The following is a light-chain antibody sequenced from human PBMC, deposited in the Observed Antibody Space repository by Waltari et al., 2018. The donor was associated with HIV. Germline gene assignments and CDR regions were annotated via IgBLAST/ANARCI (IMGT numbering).Light chain of an antibody. V-gene: IGLV3-21*02. CDR1: NIGTKS. CDR2: DDR. Sequence: SYVLTQPPSVSVAPGQTARITCWGDNIGTKSVHWYQQNPGQAPVLAVYDDRDRPSGIPERFSGCNSGNTATLTVSTVEVGDEADYYCQVWDGSSDHGVFGGGTKLTVL. CDR3: QVWDGSSDHGV. J-gene: IGLJ3*02.